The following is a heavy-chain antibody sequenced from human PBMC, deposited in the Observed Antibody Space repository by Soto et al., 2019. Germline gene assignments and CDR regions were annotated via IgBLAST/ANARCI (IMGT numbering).Heavy chain of an antibody. Sequence: EVQLVESGGGLVKPGGSLRLSCAASGFSFSSYSMNWVRQAPGKGLEWVASISSSRSYIYYADSVKGRFTIARDNAKNSLYLQMNSLRAEDTAVYYCARDYCSSTSCYYPWGQGALVTVS. V-gene: IGHV3-21*01. CDR3: ARDYCSSTSCYYP. CDR1: GFSFSSYS. D-gene: IGHD2-2*01. CDR2: ISSSRSYI. J-gene: IGHJ5*02.